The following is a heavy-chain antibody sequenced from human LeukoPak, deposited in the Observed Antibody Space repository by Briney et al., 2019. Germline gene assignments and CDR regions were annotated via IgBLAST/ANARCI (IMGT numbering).Heavy chain of an antibody. J-gene: IGHJ4*02. CDR3: AKSKGEADYDFWSGYYLVPHFDY. CDR1: GFTFSGSA. Sequence: GGSLRLSCAASGFTFSGSAMHWVRQASGKGLEWVGRIRSKANSYATVYAASVKGRFTISRDDSKNTLYLQMNSLRANDTAVYYCAKSKGEADYDFWSGYYLVPHFDYWGQGTLVTVSS. D-gene: IGHD3-3*01. V-gene: IGHV3-73*01. CDR2: IRSKANSYAT.